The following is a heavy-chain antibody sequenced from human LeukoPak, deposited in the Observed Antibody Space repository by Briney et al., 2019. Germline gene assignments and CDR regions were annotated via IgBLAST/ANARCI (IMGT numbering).Heavy chain of an antibody. CDR3: ARLLVKAYDFWSGYLNWFDP. J-gene: IGHJ5*02. Sequence: SETLSLTCAVYGGSFSGYYWSWIRQPPGKGLEWIGEINHSGSTNYNPSLKSRVTISVDTSKNQFSLKLSSVTAADTAVYYCARLLVKAYDFWSGYLNWFDPWGQGTLVTVPS. D-gene: IGHD3-3*01. CDR2: INHSGST. CDR1: GGSFSGYY. V-gene: IGHV4-34*01.